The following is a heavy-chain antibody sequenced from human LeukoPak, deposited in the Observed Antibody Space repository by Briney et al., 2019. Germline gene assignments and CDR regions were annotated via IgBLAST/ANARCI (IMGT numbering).Heavy chain of an antibody. CDR3: ASHDRKH. J-gene: IGHJ1*01. CDR1: GFTFSSCA. V-gene: IGHV3-30*04. CDR2: ISYDGSNK. Sequence: GRSLRLSCAASGFTFSSCAMHWVRQAPGKGLEWVAVISYDGSNKYYADSVKGRFTISRDNSKNTLYLQMNSLRAEDTAVYYCASHDRKHWGQGTLVTVSS.